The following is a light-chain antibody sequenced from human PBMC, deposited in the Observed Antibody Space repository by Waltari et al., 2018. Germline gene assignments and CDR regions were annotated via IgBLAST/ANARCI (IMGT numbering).Light chain of an antibody. CDR3: QHRSNRPLT. J-gene: IGKJ4*01. CDR2: DAS. CDR1: QSVSSY. V-gene: IGKV3-11*01. Sequence: EIVLTQSPATLSLSPGERATLSCRASQSVSSYLAWYHQKPGQAPRLLIYDASSRATGIPARFSGSGSGTDFTLTISSLEPEDFAVYYCQHRSNRPLTFGGGTKVKIK.